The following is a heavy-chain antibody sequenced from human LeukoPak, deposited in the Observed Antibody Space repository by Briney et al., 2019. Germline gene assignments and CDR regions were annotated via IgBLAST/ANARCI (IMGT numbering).Heavy chain of an antibody. CDR1: GFTFSSYG. CDR3: AKHPILYCGGDCYSDY. Sequence: GGSLRLSCAASGFTFSSYGMHWVRQAPGKGLEWVAVIWYDGSNKYYAASVKGRFTISRDNSKNTLYLQMNSLRAEDTAVYYCAKHPILYCGGDCYSDYWGQGTLVTVSS. D-gene: IGHD2-21*02. V-gene: IGHV3-33*06. CDR2: IWYDGSNK. J-gene: IGHJ4*02.